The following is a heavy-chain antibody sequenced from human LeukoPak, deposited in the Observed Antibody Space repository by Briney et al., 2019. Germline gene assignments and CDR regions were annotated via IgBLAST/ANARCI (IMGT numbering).Heavy chain of an antibody. V-gene: IGHV1-2*02. CDR1: GYTFTGNY. D-gene: IGHD1-26*01. CDR3: GRDEGGY. J-gene: IGHJ4*02. CDR2: INCNSGDT. Sequence: ASVKVSCRASGYTFTGNYTHWVRQAPGQGLEWMGRINCNSGDTNLAQKFQGRFTMTRDTSIHTAYMEMSGLTSDDTAVYYCGRDEGGYWGQGTLVIVSS.